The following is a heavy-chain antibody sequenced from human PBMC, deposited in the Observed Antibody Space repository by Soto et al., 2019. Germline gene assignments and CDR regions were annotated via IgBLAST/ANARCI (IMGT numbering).Heavy chain of an antibody. Sequence: SGTLSLTFTVSGGSISSYYWSWIRQPHGKGLEWIGEIYYSGSTNYNPSLKSRVTISVDKSKNQFSLKLSSVTAADTAVYYCARGAATNYYYYYMDVWGKGTTVTVSS. CDR2: IYYSGST. CDR1: GGSISSYY. V-gene: IGHV4-59*12. J-gene: IGHJ6*03. D-gene: IGHD6-25*01. CDR3: ARGAATNYYYYYMDV.